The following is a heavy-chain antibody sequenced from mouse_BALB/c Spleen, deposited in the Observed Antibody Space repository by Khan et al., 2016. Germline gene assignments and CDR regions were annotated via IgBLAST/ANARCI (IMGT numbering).Heavy chain of an antibody. Sequence: ELVESGGGLVKPGGSLKLSCAASGFTFSDYYMYWVRQTPKKRLEWVATISDGGSYTYYPDSVKGRFTISRDNAKNNLYLQMSSLKSEDTAMYYCAREGLRRGFAYWGQGTLVTVAA. CDR3: AREGLRRGFAY. J-gene: IGHJ3*01. CDR1: GFTFSDYY. CDR2: ISDGGSYT. V-gene: IGHV5-4*02. D-gene: IGHD2-4*01.